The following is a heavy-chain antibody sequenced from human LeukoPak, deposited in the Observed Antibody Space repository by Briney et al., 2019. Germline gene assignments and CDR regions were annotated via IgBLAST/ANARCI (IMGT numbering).Heavy chain of an antibody. Sequence: SETLSLTCTVSGGSLSSYYWSWIRQPAGKGLEWIGRIHTSGSTNYNPSLKSRVTMSVDTSKNQFSLKLSSVTAADTAVYYCARYRYHYGSGGGVSFFDYWGQGTLVTVSS. CDR3: ARYRYHYGSGGGVSFFDY. V-gene: IGHV4-4*07. CDR2: IHTSGST. J-gene: IGHJ4*02. D-gene: IGHD3-10*01. CDR1: GGSLSSYY.